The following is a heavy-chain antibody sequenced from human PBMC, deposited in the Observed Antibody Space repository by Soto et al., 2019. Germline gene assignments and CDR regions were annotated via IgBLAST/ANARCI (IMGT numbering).Heavy chain of an antibody. CDR3: ARELLGRSWFDP. Sequence: SGTLSITCTVSGGSVTSDEDYWTWIRQSPGKGLEWIGSIYYSGSTYYNPSLKSRVTISVDTSKNQFSLKLSSVTAADTAVYYCARELLGRSWFDPWGQGTLVTVSS. CDR1: GGSVTSDEDY. J-gene: IGHJ5*02. CDR2: IYYSGST. V-gene: IGHV4-39*01. D-gene: IGHD1-26*01.